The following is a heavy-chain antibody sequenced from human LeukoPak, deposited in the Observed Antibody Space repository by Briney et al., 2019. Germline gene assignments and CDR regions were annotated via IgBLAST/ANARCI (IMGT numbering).Heavy chain of an antibody. CDR1: GFTFSSYE. D-gene: IGHD6-13*01. V-gene: IGHV3-48*03. CDR3: ARVSMLVYFDY. J-gene: IGHJ4*02. Sequence: PGGSLRLSCAASGFTFSSYEMNWVRQAPGKGLEWVSCISSSGSTMYYADSVKGRFTISRDNAKNSLFLLMNSLRAEDTAVYYCARVSMLVYFDYWGQGTLVTVSS. CDR2: ISSSGSTM.